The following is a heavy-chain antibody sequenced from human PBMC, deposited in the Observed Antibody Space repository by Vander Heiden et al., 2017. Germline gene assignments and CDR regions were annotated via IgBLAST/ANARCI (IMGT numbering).Heavy chain of an antibody. CDR3: ANGVPQYSPRWFDP. CDR2: ISSSGSTI. V-gene: IGHV3-11*01. D-gene: IGHD6-6*01. CDR1: GFTSSDYY. J-gene: IGHJ5*02. Sequence: QVQLVESGGGLVKPGGSLRVSCARPGFTSSDYYMNWIRQAPGKGLEWFSYISSSGSTIYYADSVKGRFTISRDNAKNSLYLQMNSLRAEDTAVYYCANGVPQYSPRWFDPWGQGTLVTVSS.